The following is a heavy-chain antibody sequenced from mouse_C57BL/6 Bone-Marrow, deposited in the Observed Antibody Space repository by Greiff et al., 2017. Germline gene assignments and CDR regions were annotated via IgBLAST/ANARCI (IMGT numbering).Heavy chain of an antibody. D-gene: IGHD2-3*01. CDR2: IYPKSGNS. J-gene: IGHJ3*01. CDR1: GYTFTSYG. CDR3: AREVAYDGYYLAY. V-gene: IGHV1-81*01. Sequence: VQLQQSGAELVRPGASVKLSCKASGYTFTSYGISWVKQRTGQGLEWIGEIYPKSGNSYYNEKFKGKGTLTADKSSSAGYMELRSLTSEDSAVFFCAREVAYDGYYLAYWGQGTLVTVSA.